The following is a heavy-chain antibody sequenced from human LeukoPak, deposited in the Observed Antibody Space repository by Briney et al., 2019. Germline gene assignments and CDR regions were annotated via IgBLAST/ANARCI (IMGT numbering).Heavy chain of an antibody. CDR2: TYTGGST. J-gene: IGHJ1*01. V-gene: IGHV3-53*01. CDR1: GFTVSSNY. Sequence: GGSLRLSCAASGFTVSSNYMSWVRQAPGKGLEWVSVTYTGGSTNYADSVKGRFSISRDNSKNTLYLQINSLRAEDTAIYYCAKNLAVAALEYFHHWGQGTLVTVSS. D-gene: IGHD6-19*01. CDR3: AKNLAVAALEYFHH.